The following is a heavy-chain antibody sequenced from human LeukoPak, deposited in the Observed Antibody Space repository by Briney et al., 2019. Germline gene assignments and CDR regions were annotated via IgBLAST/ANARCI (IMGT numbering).Heavy chain of an antibody. J-gene: IGHJ4*02. D-gene: IGHD3-22*01. V-gene: IGHV3-30*18. CDR1: GFTFSSYG. CDR3: AKGDTTYYYDSSGYYDY. CDR2: ISYDGGNK. Sequence: PGGSLRLSCAASGFTFSSYGMHWVRQAPGKGLEWVALISYDGGNKYYADSVKGRFTISRDNSKNTLYLQMNSLRAEDTAVYYCAKGDTTYYYDSSGYYDYWGQGTLVTVSS.